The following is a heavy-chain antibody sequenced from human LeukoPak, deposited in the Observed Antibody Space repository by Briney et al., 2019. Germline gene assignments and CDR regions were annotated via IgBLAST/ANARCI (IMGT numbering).Heavy chain of an antibody. CDR1: GGSISSSSYY. D-gene: IGHD3-16*02. V-gene: IGHV4-39*07. CDR2: IYYTGST. Sequence: SETLSLTCTVSGGSISSSSYYWGWIRQPPGKELEWIGSIYYTGSTYYNPSLKSRVTISIDTPKNQFSLKLSSVTAADTAVYYCARVGYFDYVWGSYRQYYFDYWGQGTLVTVSS. J-gene: IGHJ4*02. CDR3: ARVGYFDYVWGSYRQYYFDY.